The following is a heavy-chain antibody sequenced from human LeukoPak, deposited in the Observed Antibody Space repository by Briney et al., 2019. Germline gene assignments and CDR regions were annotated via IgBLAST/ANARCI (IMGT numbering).Heavy chain of an antibody. CDR2: VNRDESRT. CDR1: GFTLSSYW. CDR3: VRDFGGNSDY. Sequence: GGSLRLSCAASGFTLSSYWNHWVRQAPGRGLVWVSRVNRDESRTDYADSVKGRFTISRDNAKNTLYLYMNSLGDEDTAVYYCVRDFGGNSDYWGQGTLVTVSS. V-gene: IGHV3-74*01. D-gene: IGHD3-10*01. J-gene: IGHJ4*02.